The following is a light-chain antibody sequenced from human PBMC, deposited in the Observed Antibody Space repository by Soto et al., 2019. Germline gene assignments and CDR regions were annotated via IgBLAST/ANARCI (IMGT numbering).Light chain of an antibody. J-gene: IGLJ3*02. CDR2: LNSDGSH. Sequence: QLVLTQSPSASASLGASVRLTGTLSSGHGSYAIAWHQQQPEKGPRYLMKLNSDGSHSKGDGIPDRFSGSSSGAERYLTISSLQSEDEADYYCQTWGTGIQGVFGGGTQLTVL. CDR1: SGHGSYA. CDR3: QTWGTGIQGV. V-gene: IGLV4-69*01.